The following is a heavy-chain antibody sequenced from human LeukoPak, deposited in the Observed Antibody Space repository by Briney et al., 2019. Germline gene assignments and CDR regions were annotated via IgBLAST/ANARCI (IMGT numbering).Heavy chain of an antibody. D-gene: IGHD6-19*01. V-gene: IGHV4-59*01. CDR1: GGSINAYY. CDR2: IYYSGST. Sequence: SETLSLTCTGSGGSINAYYWSWIRQPPGKGLEWIGYIYYSGSTSYNPSLKSRVTISVDTSKNQFSLKLSSVTAADTAVYYCAGVTVAGFSGYYFDYWGQGTLVTVSS. J-gene: IGHJ4*02. CDR3: AGVTVAGFSGYYFDY.